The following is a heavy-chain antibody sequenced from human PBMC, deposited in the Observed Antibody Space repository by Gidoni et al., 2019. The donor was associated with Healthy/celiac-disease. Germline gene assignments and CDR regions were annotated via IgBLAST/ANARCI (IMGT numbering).Heavy chain of an antibody. CDR3: ARKFGSDNWFDP. CDR2: ITPNRGGT. V-gene: IGHV1-2*06. J-gene: IGHJ5*02. Sequence: QVQLGQSGAEVQQPGASVKVSCKASGDTFTGYYMHWVRQAPGQGLEWMGRITPNRGGTNYAQKFQGRVTITRDTSISTSYMELSRLRSDDTAVYYCARKFGSDNWFDPWGQGTLVTVSS. CDR1: GDTFTGYY. D-gene: IGHD2-15*01.